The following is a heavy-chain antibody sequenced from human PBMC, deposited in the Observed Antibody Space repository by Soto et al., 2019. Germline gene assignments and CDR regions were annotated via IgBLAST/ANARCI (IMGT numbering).Heavy chain of an antibody. D-gene: IGHD1-26*01. V-gene: IGHV4-30-2*01. J-gene: IGHJ4*02. CDR1: GGSISSGGYS. CDR2: MYHSGST. CDR3: ARRLGGTYLVY. Sequence: PSETLSLTCVVSGGSISSGGYSWSWIRQPPGKGLEWIGDMYHSGSTYYNPSLKSRVTISVDKSKNQFSLKLSSVTAADTAVYYCARRLGGTYLVYWGQGTLVTVSS.